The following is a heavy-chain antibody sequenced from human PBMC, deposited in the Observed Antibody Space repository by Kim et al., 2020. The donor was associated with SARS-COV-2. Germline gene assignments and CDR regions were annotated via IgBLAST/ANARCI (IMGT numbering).Heavy chain of an antibody. CDR1: GFTFSSYN. Sequence: GGSLRLSCAASGFTFSSYNMNWVRQAPGKGLEWVAAIRCDGSNKYYADSVKGRFTISRDNAKNTLYLQMNSLRAEDTAVYYCERDRLPSYFEIWCEYSRNSFDIWGQGTLVTVSS. V-gene: IGHV3-33*08. CDR2: IRCDGSNK. J-gene: IGHJ4*03. D-gene: IGHD2-8*01. CDR3: ERDRLPSYFEIWCEYSRNSFDI.